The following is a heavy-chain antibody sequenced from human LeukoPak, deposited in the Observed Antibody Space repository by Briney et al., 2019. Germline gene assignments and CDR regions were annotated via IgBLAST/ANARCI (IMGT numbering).Heavy chain of an antibody. Sequence: GASVKLSCKASGYTFTSYDINWVRHATGQRLEWMGWMNPNTGNTGYAQKFQGRVTMTRNTSISTAYMELSSLRSEDTAVYYCARIYCSSTSCYYYYYYGMDVWGQGTTVTVSS. D-gene: IGHD2-2*01. CDR1: GYTFTSYD. J-gene: IGHJ6*02. CDR3: ARIYCSSTSCYYYYYYGMDV. V-gene: IGHV1-8*01. CDR2: MNPNTGNT.